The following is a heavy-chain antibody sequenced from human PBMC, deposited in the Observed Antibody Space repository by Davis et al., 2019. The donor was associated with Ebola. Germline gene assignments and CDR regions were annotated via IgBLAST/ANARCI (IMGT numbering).Heavy chain of an antibody. CDR3: ARDIPTVNPLDY. CDR2: ISAYNGNT. V-gene: IGHV1-18*01. Sequence: AASVKVSCKASGYTFTSYGISWVRQAPGQGLEWMGWISAYNGNTNYAQKLRGRVTMTTDTSTSTAYMELRSLRYDDTAVYYCARDIPTVNPLDYWGQGTLVTVSS. CDR1: GYTFTSYG. J-gene: IGHJ4*02. D-gene: IGHD4-17*01.